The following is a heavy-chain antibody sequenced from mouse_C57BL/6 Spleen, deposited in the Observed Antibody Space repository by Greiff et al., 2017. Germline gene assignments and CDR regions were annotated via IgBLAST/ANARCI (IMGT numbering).Heavy chain of an antibody. CDR2: IDPSDSET. V-gene: IGHV1-52*01. D-gene: IGHD2-4*01. Sequence: QVHVKQPGAELVRPGSSVKLSCKASGYTFTSYWMHWVKQRPIQGLEWIGNIDPSDSETHYNQKFKDKATLTVDKSSSTAYMQLSSLTSEDSAVYYCARGELGLRRQGGAMDYWGQGTSVTVSS. CDR3: ARGELGLRRQGGAMDY. CDR1: GYTFTSYW. J-gene: IGHJ4*01.